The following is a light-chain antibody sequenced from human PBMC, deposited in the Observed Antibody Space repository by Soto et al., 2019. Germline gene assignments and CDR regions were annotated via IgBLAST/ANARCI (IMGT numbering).Light chain of an antibody. J-gene: IGLJ1*01. V-gene: IGLV1-44*01. CDR1: SSNIGGNS. Sequence: QSVLTQPPSVSAAPGQKVTISCSGSSSNIGGNSVSWYQQLPGTAPKVLIYTDNERPSGVPDRFSGSKSGTSASLAINGLQSGDEADYYCGAWDESLNGYVFGTGTKVTV. CDR2: TDN. CDR3: GAWDESLNGYV.